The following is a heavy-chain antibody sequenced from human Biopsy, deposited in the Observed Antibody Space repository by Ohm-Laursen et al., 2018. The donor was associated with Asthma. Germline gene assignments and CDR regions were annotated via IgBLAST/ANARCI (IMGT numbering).Heavy chain of an antibody. V-gene: IGHV1-69*13. Sequence: EASVKASCKSLGGTFNTYVIGWVRQAPGQGLEWIGGINSVFGTTTYPQKFQDRVTITADDSTSTVYMKLSSLRSEDTAVYYCARKAGSCISRTCYSLDFWGQGTLVTVSS. CDR3: ARKAGSCISRTCYSLDF. CDR1: GGTFNTYV. J-gene: IGHJ4*02. D-gene: IGHD2-2*01. CDR2: INSVFGTT.